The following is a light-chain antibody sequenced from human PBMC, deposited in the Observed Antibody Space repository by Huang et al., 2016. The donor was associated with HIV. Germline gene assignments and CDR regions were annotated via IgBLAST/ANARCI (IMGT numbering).Light chain of an antibody. Sequence: EIVMTQSPATLPVSPGERVTLSCRASQNICSNLSCDQQNPGQAPRLLIYDASTRATGIPARFSGSGSGTEFTLTISSLQSEDFALYSCQQYDNWPPEVTFGQGTKLEIK. CDR2: DAS. CDR3: QQYDNWPPEVT. CDR1: QNICSN. J-gene: IGKJ2*01. V-gene: IGKV3-15*01.